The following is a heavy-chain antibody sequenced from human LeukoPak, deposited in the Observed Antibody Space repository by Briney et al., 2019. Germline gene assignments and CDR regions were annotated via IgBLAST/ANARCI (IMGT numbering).Heavy chain of an antibody. CDR3: ARTLEYSSSSHFIDY. V-gene: IGHV4-39*01. D-gene: IGHD6-6*01. Sequence: SETLSLTCTVSGDSISSSSYYWGWIRQPPGKGLEWIGSIYYSGSTYYNPSLKSRVTISVDTSKNQLSLKLSSVTAADTAVYYCARTLEYSSSSHFIDYWGQGTLVTVSS. CDR1: GDSISSSSYY. J-gene: IGHJ4*02. CDR2: IYYSGST.